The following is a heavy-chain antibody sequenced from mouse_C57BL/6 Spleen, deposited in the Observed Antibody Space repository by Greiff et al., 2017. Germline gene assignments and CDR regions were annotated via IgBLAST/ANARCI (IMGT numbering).Heavy chain of an antibody. Sequence: QVQLKQSGAELARPGASVKLSCKASGYTFTSYGISWVKQRTGQGLEWIGEIYPRSGNTYYNEKFKGKATLTADKSSSTAYMELRSLTSEDSAVYFCARGWDYGSLYAMDYWGQGTSVTVSS. D-gene: IGHD1-1*01. CDR2: IYPRSGNT. J-gene: IGHJ4*01. CDR1: GYTFTSYG. CDR3: ARGWDYGSLYAMDY. V-gene: IGHV1-81*01.